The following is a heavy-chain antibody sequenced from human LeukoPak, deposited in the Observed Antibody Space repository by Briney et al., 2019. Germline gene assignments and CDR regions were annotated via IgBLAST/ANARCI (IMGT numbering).Heavy chain of an antibody. V-gene: IGHV3-48*04. CDR1: GFTFSTYD. CDR3: ARKYCSGGVCSDFDF. Sequence: GGSLRLSCAASGFTFSTYDMNWVRQAPGKGLEWISYISYNRRSIYYADSVKGRFTISKDDAKKLLFLQMDSLRAEDTAVYYCARKYCSGGVCSDFDFWGQGTLVTVSS. CDR2: ISYNRRSI. D-gene: IGHD2-15*01. J-gene: IGHJ4*02.